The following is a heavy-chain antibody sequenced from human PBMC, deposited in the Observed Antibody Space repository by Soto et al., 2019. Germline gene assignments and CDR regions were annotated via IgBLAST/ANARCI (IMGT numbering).Heavy chain of an antibody. CDR1: GFTISDYW. J-gene: IGHJ4*02. V-gene: IGHV3-7*01. CDR3: ARGINY. Sequence: PGGSLRLSCAASGFTISDYWMTWVRQAPGKGLEWVANINPGANEQYYVDSVKGRFTISKDNTKNSLNLQMNSLRVEDTAVYYCARGINYWGQGILVTVSS. CDR2: INPGANEQ.